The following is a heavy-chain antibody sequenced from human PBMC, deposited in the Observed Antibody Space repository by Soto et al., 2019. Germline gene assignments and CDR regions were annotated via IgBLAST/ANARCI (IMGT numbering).Heavy chain of an antibody. J-gene: IGHJ5*02. CDR3: ARGGIVKRVGNGFDP. V-gene: IGHV4-31*03. D-gene: IGHD1-26*01. CDR2: MHYSGIT. Sequence: QVQLQESGPGLVKPSETLSLTCTVSGGSISSAGYCWIWIRQHPGRGLAPVGHMHYSGITYYNPSLLSRVTMAVGMSKNRFSLKRVSVAAADTAVYYCARGGIVKRVGNGFDPWGQGTLVTVSS. CDR1: GGSISSAGYC.